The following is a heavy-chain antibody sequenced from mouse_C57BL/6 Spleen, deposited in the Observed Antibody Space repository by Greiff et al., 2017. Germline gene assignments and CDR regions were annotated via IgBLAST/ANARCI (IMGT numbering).Heavy chain of an antibody. CDR3: ARPTGVARDY. V-gene: IGHV1-22*01. J-gene: IGHJ2*01. D-gene: IGHD1-1*01. Sequence: VQLQQSGPELVKPGASVKMSCKASGYTFTDYNMHWVKQSHGKSLEWIGYINPNNGGTSYNQKFKGKATLTVNKSSCPAYMELRSLTTEDAAVYYCARPTGVARDYWGQGTTLTVSS. CDR1: GYTFTDYN. CDR2: INPNNGGT.